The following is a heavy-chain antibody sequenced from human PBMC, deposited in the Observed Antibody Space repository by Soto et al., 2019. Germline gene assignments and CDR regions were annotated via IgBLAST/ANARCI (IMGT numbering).Heavy chain of an antibody. J-gene: IGHJ5*02. CDR1: GFTVSSNY. V-gene: IGHV3-66*01. D-gene: IGHD3-10*01. CDR3: AVHYYGSGSYQRSFDP. CDR2: IYSGGST. Sequence: GGSLRLSCAASGFTVSSNYMSWVRQAPGKGLEWVSVIYSGGSTYYADSVKGRFTISRDNSKNTLYLQMNSLRAEDTAVYYCAVHYYGSGSYQRSFDPWGQGTLVTVSS.